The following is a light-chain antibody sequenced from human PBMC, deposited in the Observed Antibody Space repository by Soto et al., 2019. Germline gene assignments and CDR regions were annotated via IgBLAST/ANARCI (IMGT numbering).Light chain of an antibody. CDR3: QQVHIFPLT. CDR2: AAS. V-gene: IGKV1-12*01. CDR1: QGISGW. J-gene: IGKJ4*01. Sequence: DIQMTQSPSSVSGSVGDRVSITCRASQGISGWLAWYQQKPGKAPKLLIYAASSLQSGVPSRFSGSGSGTDFTLTINTLQAEDFATYYCQQVHIFPLTFGGGTKVEIK.